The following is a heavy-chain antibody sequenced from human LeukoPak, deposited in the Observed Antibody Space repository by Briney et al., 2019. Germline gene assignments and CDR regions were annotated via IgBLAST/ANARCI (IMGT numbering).Heavy chain of an antibody. J-gene: IGHJ4*02. V-gene: IGHV3-33*03. CDR3: TRVGYIDEGIDY. Sequence: HPGRSLRLSCAVSGFTFSSYGMHWVRQAPGKGLEWVAVIWYDGSNKYYADSVKGRFTISRDNAKNSLYLQMNSLRAEDTAIYYCTRVGYIDEGIDYWGQGTLVTVSS. CDR1: GFTFSSYG. D-gene: IGHD5-24*01. CDR2: IWYDGSNK.